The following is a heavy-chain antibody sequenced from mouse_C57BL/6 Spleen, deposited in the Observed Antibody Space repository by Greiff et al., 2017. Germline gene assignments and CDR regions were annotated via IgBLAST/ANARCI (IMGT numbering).Heavy chain of an antibody. Sequence: VQLQQSGPELVKPGASVKISCKASGYTFTDYYMNWVKQSHGKSLEWIGDINPNNGGTSYNQKFKGKATLTVDKSSSTAYMELRSLTSEDAAVYYCARLYPFAYWGQGTLVTVSA. CDR3: ARLYPFAY. CDR2: INPNNGGT. D-gene: IGHD1-3*01. CDR1: GYTFTDYY. J-gene: IGHJ3*01. V-gene: IGHV1-26*01.